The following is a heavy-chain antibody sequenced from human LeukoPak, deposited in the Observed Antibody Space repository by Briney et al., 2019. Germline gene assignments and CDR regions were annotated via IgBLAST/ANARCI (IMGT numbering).Heavy chain of an antibody. CDR3: ARGGGLYYYDSSGYGNWFDP. J-gene: IGHJ5*02. CDR2: INDSGSTNYNSGST. V-gene: IGHV4-34*01. CDR1: GGSSIGYY. D-gene: IGHD3-22*01. Sequence: PSETLFLTCAVYGGSSIGYYWSWIRQPPGKGLEWIGEINDSGSTNYNSGSTNYNPSLKSRVTISVDTSNNQFSLKLSSVTAADTAVYYCARGGGLYYYDSSGYGNWFDPWGQGTLVTVSS.